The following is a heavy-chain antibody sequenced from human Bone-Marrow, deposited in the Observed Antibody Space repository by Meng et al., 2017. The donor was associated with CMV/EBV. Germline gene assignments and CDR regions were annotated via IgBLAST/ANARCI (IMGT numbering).Heavy chain of an antibody. D-gene: IGHD2-2*02. V-gene: IGHV4-59*01. CDR2: IDYTGNT. CDR3: ARVHCSSTSCYRSLGNNWVDP. CDR1: ISF. Sequence: ISFWSWIRQPPGRGLEWIGYIDYTGNTNYNSSLYSRVTISIDTSKNEFSLSLRSVTPADTAVYYCARVHCSSTSCYRSLGNNWVDPWGQGTLVTVSS. J-gene: IGHJ5*02.